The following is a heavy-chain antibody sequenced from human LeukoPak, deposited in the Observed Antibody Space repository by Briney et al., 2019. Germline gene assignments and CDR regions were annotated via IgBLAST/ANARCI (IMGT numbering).Heavy chain of an antibody. CDR3: ARDLSLYCSGGSCYSLNY. CDR2: ISGSGGST. J-gene: IGHJ4*02. Sequence: GGSLRLSCAASGFTFSSYAMSWVRQAPGKGLEWVSAISGSGGSTYYADSVKGRFTISRDNSKNTLYLQMNSLRAEDTAVYYCARDLSLYCSGGSCYSLNYWGQGTLVTVSS. D-gene: IGHD2-15*01. V-gene: IGHV3-23*01. CDR1: GFTFSSYA.